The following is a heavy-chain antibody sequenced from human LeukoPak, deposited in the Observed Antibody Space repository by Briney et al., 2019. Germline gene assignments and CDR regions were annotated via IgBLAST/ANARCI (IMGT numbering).Heavy chain of an antibody. D-gene: IGHD4-17*01. V-gene: IGHV4-59*08. Sequence: SETLSLTCTVSGGSISSYYWSWIRQPPGKGLEWIGYIYYSGSTNYNPSLKSRVTISVDTSKNQFSLKLSSVTAADTAVCYCARHVPHDYGDYRNWDVNNWFDPWGQGTLVTVSS. J-gene: IGHJ5*02. CDR3: ARHVPHDYGDYRNWDVNNWFDP. CDR1: GGSISSYY. CDR2: IYYSGST.